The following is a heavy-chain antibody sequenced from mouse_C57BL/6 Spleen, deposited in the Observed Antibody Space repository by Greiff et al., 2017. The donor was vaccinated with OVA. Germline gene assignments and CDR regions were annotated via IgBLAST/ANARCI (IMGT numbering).Heavy chain of an antibody. CDR2: IDPEDGDT. CDR1: GFNIKDYY. V-gene: IGHV14-1*01. CDR3: TTKTAQATPMDY. D-gene: IGHD3-2*02. Sequence: EVQLQQSGAELVRPGASVKLSCTASGFNIKDYYMHWVKQRPEQGLEWIGRIDPEDGDTEYAPKFPGKATMTADTSSNTAYLQLSSLTSEDTAVYYCTTKTAQATPMDYWGQGTSVTVSS. J-gene: IGHJ4*01.